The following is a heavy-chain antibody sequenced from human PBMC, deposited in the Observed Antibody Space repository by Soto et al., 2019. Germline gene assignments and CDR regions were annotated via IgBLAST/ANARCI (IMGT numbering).Heavy chain of an antibody. J-gene: IGHJ5*02. Sequence: QVQLQESGPGLVKPSQTLSLTCTVSGGFISSGGYYWSWIRQHPGKGLEWIGYIYYSGTTYYNPSLKSRVTMSVDTSKNRFSLKLSSLTAADTAVYYCARDAGGRAWFDPWGQGNLVTVSS. CDR3: ARDAGGRAWFDP. CDR1: GGFISSGGYY. D-gene: IGHD3-16*01. V-gene: IGHV4-31*03. CDR2: IYYSGTT.